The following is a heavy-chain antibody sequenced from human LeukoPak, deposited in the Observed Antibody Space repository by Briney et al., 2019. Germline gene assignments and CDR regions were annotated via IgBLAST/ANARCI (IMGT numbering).Heavy chain of an antibody. V-gene: IGHV3-23*01. CDR1: GFTFSSYA. CDR3: AKDRRRWLQSNYFDY. Sequence: GGSLRLSCAASGFTFSSYAMSWVRQAPGKGLEWVSAISGSGGSTYYADSAKGRFTISRDNSKNTLYLQMNSLRAEDTAVYYCAKDRRRWLQSNYFDYWGQGTLVTVSS. D-gene: IGHD5-24*01. CDR2: ISGSGGST. J-gene: IGHJ4*02.